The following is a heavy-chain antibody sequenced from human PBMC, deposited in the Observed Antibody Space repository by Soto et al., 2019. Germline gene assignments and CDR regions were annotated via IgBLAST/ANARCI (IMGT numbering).Heavy chain of an antibody. J-gene: IGHJ6*02. D-gene: IGHD2-2*01. CDR3: ARLGGYCTITSCYGYYGMDV. CDR2: FYYSGST. V-gene: IGHV4-39*01. CDR1: GGYIRSGPYS. Sequence: SETLSLTCTVSGGYIRSGPYSWGWIRQPPGKGLEWIGTFYYSGSTYYNPSLESRVTISVDTSKNQFSLKVSSVTAADTAVYYCARLGGYCTITSCYGYYGMDVWGQGTTVTVSS.